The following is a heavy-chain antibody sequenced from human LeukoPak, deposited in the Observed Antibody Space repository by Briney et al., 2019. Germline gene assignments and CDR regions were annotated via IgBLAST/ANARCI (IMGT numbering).Heavy chain of an antibody. V-gene: IGHV1-69*13. CDR3: ARLWELRGPYYYYGMDV. Sequence: SVKVSCKASGGTFSSYAISWVRQAPGQGLEWMGGIIPIFGTANYAQKFQGRVTITADESTSTAYMELSSLRSEDTAVYYCARLWELRGPYYYYGMDVWGQGTTVTVSS. CDR2: IIPIFGTA. CDR1: GGTFSSYA. J-gene: IGHJ6*02. D-gene: IGHD1-26*01.